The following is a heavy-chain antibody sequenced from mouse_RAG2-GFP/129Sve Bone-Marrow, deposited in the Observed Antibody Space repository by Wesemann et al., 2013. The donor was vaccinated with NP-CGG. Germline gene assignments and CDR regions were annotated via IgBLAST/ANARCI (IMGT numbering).Heavy chain of an antibody. CDR3: TRGGYGDYYAMDY. J-gene: IGHJ4*01. Sequence: EGNGAIYPGNSDSSYNQKFKGKAKLTAVTSASTAYMELSSLTNEDSAVYYCTRGGYGDYYAMDYWGQGTSVTVSS. CDR2: IYPGNSDS. D-gene: IGHD2-10*02. V-gene: IGHV1-5*01.